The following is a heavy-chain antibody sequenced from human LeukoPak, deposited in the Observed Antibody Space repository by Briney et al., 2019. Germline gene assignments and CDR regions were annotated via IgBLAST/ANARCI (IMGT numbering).Heavy chain of an antibody. CDR2: ISSSSNYI. CDR3: ARSGGVVAQAATYYFDY. Sequence: GGSLRLSCAASGFTFSSYTMNWVRQAPGKGLEWVSSISSSSNYIYYADSVKGRFTISRDNAKNSLYPQMNSPRAEDTAVYYCARSGGVVAQAATYYFDYWGQGTLVTVSS. V-gene: IGHV3-21*01. CDR1: GFTFSSYT. D-gene: IGHD2-2*01. J-gene: IGHJ4*02.